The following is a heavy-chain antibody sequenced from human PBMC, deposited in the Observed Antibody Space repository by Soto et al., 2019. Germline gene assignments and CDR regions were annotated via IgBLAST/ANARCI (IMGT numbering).Heavy chain of an antibody. CDR2: ISSDGSHK. CDR1: GFTFSTSA. V-gene: IGHV3-30*04. D-gene: IGHD2-21*02. Sequence: GGSLRLSCAASGFTFSTSAIHWVRQAPGKGLEWVAVISSDGSHKYYADSVKGRFTISRDNAENTLYLQMNSLRVEDTAVYHYASARCGSACYLVDYWGLGTLVTVSS. CDR3: ASARCGSACYLVDY. J-gene: IGHJ4*02.